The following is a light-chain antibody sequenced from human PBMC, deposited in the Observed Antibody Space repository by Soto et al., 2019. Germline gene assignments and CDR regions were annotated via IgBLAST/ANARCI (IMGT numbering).Light chain of an antibody. J-gene: IGLJ3*02. Sequence: QSVLTQPASVSGSPGQSITISCTGTSSDIGVYNYVSWYQQHPGKAPKLVICEVSNRPSGVSSRFSGSKSGNTASLTISGFRAEDEADYYCTSFTTTNIWVFGGGTQLTVL. V-gene: IGLV2-14*01. CDR1: SSDIGVYNY. CDR2: EVS. CDR3: TSFTTTNIWV.